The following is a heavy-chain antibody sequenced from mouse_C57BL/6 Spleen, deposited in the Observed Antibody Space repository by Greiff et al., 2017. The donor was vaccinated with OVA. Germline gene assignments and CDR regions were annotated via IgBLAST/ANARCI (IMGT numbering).Heavy chain of an antibody. J-gene: IGHJ4*01. CDR1: GFTFSDAW. D-gene: IGHD2-1*01. CDR3: TRPPVYGNFSYYAMEY. V-gene: IGHV6-6*01. Sequence: VQLKESGGGLVQPGGSMKLSCAASGFTFSDAWMDWVRQSPEKGLEWVAEIRNKANNHATYYAESVKGRFTISRDDSKSSVYLQMNSLRAEDTDIYYCTRPPVYGNFSYYAMEYWGQGTSVTGSS. CDR2: IRNKANNHAT.